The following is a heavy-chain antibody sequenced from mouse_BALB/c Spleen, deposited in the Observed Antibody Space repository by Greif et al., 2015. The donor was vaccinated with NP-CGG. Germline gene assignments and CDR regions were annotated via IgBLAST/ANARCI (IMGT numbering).Heavy chain of an antibody. CDR1: GFTFSSYG. Sequence: VQVVESGGGLVQPGGSLKLSCAASGFTFSSYGMSWVRQTPDKRLELVATISSNGGSTYYPDSVKGRFTISRDNAKNTLYLQMSSLKSEDTAMYYCARRNYYYGNNYGFDYWGQGTTLTVSS. CDR2: ISSNGGST. CDR3: ARRNYYYGNNYGFDY. V-gene: IGHV5-6-3*01. D-gene: IGHD1-1*01. J-gene: IGHJ2*01.